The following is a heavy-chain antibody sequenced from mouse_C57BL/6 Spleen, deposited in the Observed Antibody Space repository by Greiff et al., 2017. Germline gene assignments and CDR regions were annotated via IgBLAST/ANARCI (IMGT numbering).Heavy chain of an antibody. CDR1: GFSLTSYG. CDR3: ARMQLRGLYYAMDY. D-gene: IGHD2-4*01. V-gene: IGHV2-2*01. CDR2: IWSGGST. J-gene: IGHJ4*01. Sequence: VHLVESGPGLVQPSQSLSITCTVSGFSLTSYGVHWVRQSPGKGLEWLGVIWSGGSTDYNAAFISRLSISKDNSKSQVFFKMNSLQADDTAIYYCARMQLRGLYYAMDYWGQGTSVTVSS.